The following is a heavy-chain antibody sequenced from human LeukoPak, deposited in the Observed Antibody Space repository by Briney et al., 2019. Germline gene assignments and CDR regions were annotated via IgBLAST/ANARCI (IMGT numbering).Heavy chain of an antibody. J-gene: IGHJ4*02. V-gene: IGHV3-23*01. CDR1: GFRFSDYH. D-gene: IGHD6-19*01. CDR3: AKTTAGYSSGRYPGWPADY. Sequence: PGGSLRLSCAASGFRFSDYHMNWIRQAPGKGLEWVSGISGSGGDTYFADFVKGRFSISRDNFRNTVYLQINSLTDDDTAVYYCAKTTAGYSSGRYPGWPADYWGPGTVVTVSS. CDR2: ISGSGGDT.